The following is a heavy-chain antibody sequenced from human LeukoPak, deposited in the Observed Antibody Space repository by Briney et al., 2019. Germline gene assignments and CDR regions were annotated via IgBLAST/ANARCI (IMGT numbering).Heavy chain of an antibody. Sequence: GGSLRLSCAASGFTFSSYWMSWVRQAPGKGLEWVANIKQDGSEKYYVDSVKGRFTISRDNAKNSLYLQMNSLRAEGMALHYCAKDLYSNYYYYYMDVWGKGTTVTISS. CDR1: GFTFSSYW. CDR3: AKDLYSNYYYYYMDV. D-gene: IGHD4-11*01. J-gene: IGHJ6*03. CDR2: IKQDGSEK. V-gene: IGHV3-7*03.